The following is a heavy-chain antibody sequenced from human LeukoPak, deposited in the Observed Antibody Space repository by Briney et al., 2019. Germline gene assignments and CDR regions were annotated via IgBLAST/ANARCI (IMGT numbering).Heavy chain of an antibody. Sequence: SETLSLTCTVCGGSVSRYYWSWIRQSPGKGLEWLGYIYTSWRTYYNPSLKSRVTISEDTSNNQFSLELSSVAAADTAVYYCARDLATVRGRWFDPWGQGTLVSVSS. D-gene: IGHD4-11*01. V-gene: IGHV4-4*09. CDR2: IYTSWRT. CDR1: GGSVSRYY. J-gene: IGHJ5*02. CDR3: ARDLATVRGRWFDP.